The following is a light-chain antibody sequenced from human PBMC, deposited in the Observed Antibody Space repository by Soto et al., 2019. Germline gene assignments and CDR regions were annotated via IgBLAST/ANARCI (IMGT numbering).Light chain of an antibody. V-gene: IGKV3-11*01. CDR1: QTVRNNY. J-gene: IGKJ3*01. Sequence: EFVLTQSPGTLSLSPGERATLSCRASQTVRNNYLAWYQQKPGQAPRLLIYGASNRATGIPARFSGSGSGTDFTLTISSLEPEDSAVYYCQQRSNWPLTFGPGTKVDIK. CDR2: GAS. CDR3: QQRSNWPLT.